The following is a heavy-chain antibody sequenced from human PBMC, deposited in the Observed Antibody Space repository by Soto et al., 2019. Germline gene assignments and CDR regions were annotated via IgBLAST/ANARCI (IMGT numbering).Heavy chain of an antibody. CDR1: GFTFGDHY. CDR3: TTDLPWSYGALGY. CDR2: IKSKTDGGTT. V-gene: IGHV3-15*01. Sequence: PGGSLRLSCAVSGFTFGDHYIDWVRQAPGKGLEWVGRIKSKTDGGTTDYASPVKGRFTISRDDSKNTLYVQMNSLKTEDTAMYYCTTDLPWSYGALGYWGQGTLVTVSS. J-gene: IGHJ4*02. D-gene: IGHD1-26*01.